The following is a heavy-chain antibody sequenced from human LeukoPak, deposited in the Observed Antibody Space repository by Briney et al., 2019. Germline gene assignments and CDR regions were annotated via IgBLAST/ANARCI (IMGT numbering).Heavy chain of an antibody. D-gene: IGHD4-17*01. Sequence: GGSLRLSCAASGFTFSSYAMHWVRQAPGKGLEWVAVISYDGSNKYYADSVKGRFTISRDNSKNTLYLQMNSPRAEDTAVYYCARTYGDYGFCMDVWGQGTTVTVSS. CDR2: ISYDGSNK. CDR1: GFTFSSYA. CDR3: ARTYGDYGFCMDV. J-gene: IGHJ6*02. V-gene: IGHV3-30-3*01.